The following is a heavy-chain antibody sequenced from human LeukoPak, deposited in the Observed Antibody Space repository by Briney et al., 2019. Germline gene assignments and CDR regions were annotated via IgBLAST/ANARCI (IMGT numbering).Heavy chain of an antibody. J-gene: IGHJ4*02. CDR3: ARERPYDYVWGSYRPFPDY. CDR1: GFTFSSYE. Sequence: GGSLRLSCAASGFTFSSYEMNWVRQAPGKGLEWVSYISSSGSTIYYADSVKGRFTISRDNAKNSLYLQMNSLRAEDTAVYYCARERPYDYVWGSYRPFPDYWGQGTLVTVSS. CDR2: ISSSGSTI. V-gene: IGHV3-48*03. D-gene: IGHD3-16*02.